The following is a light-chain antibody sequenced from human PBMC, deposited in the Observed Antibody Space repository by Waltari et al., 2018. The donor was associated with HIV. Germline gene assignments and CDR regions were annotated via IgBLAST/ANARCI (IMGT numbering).Light chain of an antibody. CDR2: DAS. J-gene: IGKJ3*01. CDR1: QIIGHY. Sequence: DIQMTQSPSSLSASVGDKVTLTCRASQIIGHYVNWYQQKPGKAPNLLIYDASTLEGGVPSRFSGGGSGADFTLAISSLQPEDFATYYCQQSYRSPFTFGPGTTVHIK. CDR3: QQSYRSPFT. V-gene: IGKV1-39*01.